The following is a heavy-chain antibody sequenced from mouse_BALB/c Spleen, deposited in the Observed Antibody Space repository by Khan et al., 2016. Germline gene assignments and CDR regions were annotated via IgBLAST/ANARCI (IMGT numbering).Heavy chain of an antibody. CDR1: GYSFTGYF. Sequence: VQLKQSGPELVKPGASVKISCKATGYSFTGYFMNWVKQSHGKSLEWIGRINPYSGDTFYNQKFKGKATLTVDKSSSTAHMELLSLTSEDSAVYSCGRANDYDAWFAYWGQGTLVTVSA. J-gene: IGHJ3*01. V-gene: IGHV1-37*01. CDR3: GRANDYDAWFAY. D-gene: IGHD2-4*01. CDR2: INPYSGDT.